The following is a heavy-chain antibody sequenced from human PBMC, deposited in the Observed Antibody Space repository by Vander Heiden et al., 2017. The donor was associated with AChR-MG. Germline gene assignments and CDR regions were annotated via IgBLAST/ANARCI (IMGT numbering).Heavy chain of an antibody. CDR1: GGSISSGGYY. CDR2: IYYSGST. CDR3: ARDVTIFGVVGLFDP. Sequence: QESGPGLVKPSQTLSLTCTVSGGSISSGGYYWSWIRQHPGKGLEWIGYIYYSGSTYYNPSLKSRVTISVDTSKNQFSLKLSSVTAEDTAVYYCARDVTIFGVVGLFDPWGQGTLVTVSS. D-gene: IGHD3-3*01. J-gene: IGHJ5*02. V-gene: IGHV4-31*03.